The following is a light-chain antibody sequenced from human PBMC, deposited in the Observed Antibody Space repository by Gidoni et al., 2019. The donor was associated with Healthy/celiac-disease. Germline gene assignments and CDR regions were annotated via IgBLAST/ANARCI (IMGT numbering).Light chain of an antibody. CDR3: QQDYSTPLT. CDR1: QSVLYSSNNKNY. J-gene: IGKJ4*01. CDR2: WAS. Sequence: DIVMTHSPDPLAVSLGERATINCKSSQSVLYSSNNKNYLAWYQQKPGQPPKLLIYWASTRESGVPDRFSGSGSGTDFTLTISSLQAEDVAVYYCQQDYSTPLTFGGGTKVEIK. V-gene: IGKV4-1*01.